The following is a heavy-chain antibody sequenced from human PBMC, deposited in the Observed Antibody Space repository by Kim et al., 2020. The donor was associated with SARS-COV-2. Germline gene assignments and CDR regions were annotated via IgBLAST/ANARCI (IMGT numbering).Heavy chain of an antibody. J-gene: IGHJ4*02. D-gene: IGHD3-22*01. CDR3: ARTRSTMIVVVTHFDY. Sequence: SLKSRVTISVDTSKNQFSLKLSSVTAADTAVYYCARTRSTMIVVVTHFDYWGQGTLVTVSS. V-gene: IGHV4-31*02.